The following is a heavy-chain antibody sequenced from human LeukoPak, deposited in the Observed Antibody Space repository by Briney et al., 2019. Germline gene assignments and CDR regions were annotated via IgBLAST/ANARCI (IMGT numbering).Heavy chain of an antibody. D-gene: IGHD2-15*01. J-gene: IGHJ6*03. Sequence: SETLSLTCTVSGGSISSYYWSWIRQPPGKGLEWIGYIYYSGSTNYNPSLKSRVTISVDTSKNQFSLKLSSVTAADTAVYYCARVKVFRGILYYYYMDVWGKGTTVTVSS. V-gene: IGHV4-59*01. CDR3: ARVKVFRGILYYYYMDV. CDR1: GGSISSYY. CDR2: IYYSGST.